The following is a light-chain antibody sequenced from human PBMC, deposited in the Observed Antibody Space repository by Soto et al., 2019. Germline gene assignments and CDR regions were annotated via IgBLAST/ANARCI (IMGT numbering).Light chain of an antibody. CDR2: DVS. V-gene: IGLV2-11*01. CDR1: SSNVGGYNY. Sequence: SALTQPRSVSGSPGQSVTISCTGTSSNVGGYNYVSWYQQHPGKVPKLLIYDVSKRPSGVPDRFPGSKSGNTASLTISGLQAEDEADYYCCSYEGIYTSYVFGTGTKVTVL. J-gene: IGLJ1*01. CDR3: CSYEGIYTSYV.